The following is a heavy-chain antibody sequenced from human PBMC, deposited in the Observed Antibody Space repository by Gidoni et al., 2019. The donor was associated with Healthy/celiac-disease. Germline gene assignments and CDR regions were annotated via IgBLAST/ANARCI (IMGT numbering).Heavy chain of an antibody. Sequence: QVQLVESGGGVVQPGRSLRLSCAASGFTFSSYGMHWVRQAPGKGLEWVAVIWYDGSNKYYADSVKGRFTISRDNSKNTLYLQMNSLRAEDTAVYYCARDQSLALMVKYYFDYWGQGTLVTVSS. D-gene: IGHD2-8*01. CDR3: ARDQSLALMVKYYFDY. V-gene: IGHV3-33*01. CDR2: IWYDGSNK. CDR1: GFTFSSYG. J-gene: IGHJ4*02.